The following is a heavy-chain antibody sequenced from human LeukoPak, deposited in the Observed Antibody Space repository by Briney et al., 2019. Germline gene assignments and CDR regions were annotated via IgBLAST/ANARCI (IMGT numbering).Heavy chain of an antibody. D-gene: IGHD1-26*01. J-gene: IGHJ4*02. Sequence: GGSLRLSCAASGFTVRSNYMSWVRQAPGKGLEWVSIIYSGGSTYYTDSVKGRFTISRDNSNNTLYLQMNSLRVEDTAVYCCARDEWELLRAYWGQGTLVTVSS. CDR1: GFTVRSNY. CDR3: ARDEWELLRAY. V-gene: IGHV3-66*02. CDR2: IYSGGST.